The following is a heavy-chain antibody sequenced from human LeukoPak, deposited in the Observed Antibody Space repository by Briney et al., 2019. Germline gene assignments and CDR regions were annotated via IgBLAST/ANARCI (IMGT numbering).Heavy chain of an antibody. V-gene: IGHV3-30-3*01. CDR2: ISYDGSNK. CDR1: GFTFSSYA. D-gene: IGHD2-2*01. Sequence: PGGSLRLSCAASGFTFSSYAMSWVRQAPGKGLEWVAVISYDGSNKYYADSVKGRFTISRDNSKNTLYLQMNSLRAEDTAVYYCARDKVPKPKYYFDYWGQGTLVTVSS. CDR3: ARDKVPKPKYYFDY. J-gene: IGHJ4*02.